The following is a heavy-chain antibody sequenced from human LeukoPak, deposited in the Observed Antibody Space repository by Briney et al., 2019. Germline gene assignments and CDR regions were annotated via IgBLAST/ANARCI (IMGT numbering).Heavy chain of an antibody. CDR2: ISDDGRSK. J-gene: IGHJ4*02. CDR1: GFSFISYG. Sequence: LPGGSLRLSCAASGFSFISYGMHWVRQAPGKGLEWVGVISDDGRSKDYADSVKGRFTISRDNSKDTLYLQMNSLRDEDTAVYYCAKRPSDYGDYVSYFDYWGQGTLVTVSS. D-gene: IGHD4-17*01. CDR3: AKRPSDYGDYVSYFDY. V-gene: IGHV3-30*18.